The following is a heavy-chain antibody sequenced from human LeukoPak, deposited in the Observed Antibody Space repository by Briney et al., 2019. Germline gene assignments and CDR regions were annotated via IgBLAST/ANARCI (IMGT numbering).Heavy chain of an antibody. CDR1: GFTFSDYY. J-gene: IGHJ4*02. V-gene: IGHV3-11*01. CDR2: ISSSGSTI. CDR3: ARDLVSAGLYSIGIFDY. D-gene: IGHD6-19*01. Sequence: HGGSLRLSCAASGFTFSDYYMRWIRQAPGKGLEWVSYISSSGSTISYADSVKGRFTISRDNAKNSLYLQMNSLRAEDTAVYYCARDLVSAGLYSIGIFDYWGQGTLVTVSS.